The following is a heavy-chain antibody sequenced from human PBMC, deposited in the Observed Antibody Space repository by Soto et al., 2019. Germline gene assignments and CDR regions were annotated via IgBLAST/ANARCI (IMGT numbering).Heavy chain of an antibody. J-gene: IGHJ4*02. CDR3: ARDVSGYGGNSGGRYFNY. Sequence: QVQLVQSGAEVKKPGSSVKVSCTASGGSFSSYAISWVRQVPGQGLEWMGGIIPIFGTANYAQKFQGRVTITADESTSTAYMELSSLRSEDTAVYYCARDVSGYGGNSGGRYFNYRGQGTLVTVSS. CDR2: IIPIFGTA. D-gene: IGHD6-25*01. V-gene: IGHV1-69*01. CDR1: GGSFSSYA.